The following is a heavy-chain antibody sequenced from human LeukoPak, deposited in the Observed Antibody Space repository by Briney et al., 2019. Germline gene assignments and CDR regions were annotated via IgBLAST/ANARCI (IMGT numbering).Heavy chain of an antibody. CDR1: VEPLSAYF. V-gene: IGHV4-34*01. D-gene: IGHD2-15*01. CDR2: LDHRGMT. J-gene: IGHJ4*02. Sequence: SETLSLTCALHVEPLSAYFWSWIPQVPGKGLKWFGKLDHRGMTTYNPSFKCRGSMSVVPSSKHFSLTLTAVTAADTATYYCASRSLSLAAARCFDVWGQGTVVVVSS. CDR3: ASRSLSLAAARCFDV.